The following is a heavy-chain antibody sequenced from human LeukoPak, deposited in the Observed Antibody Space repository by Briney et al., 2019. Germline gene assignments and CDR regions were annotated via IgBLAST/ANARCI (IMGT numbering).Heavy chain of an antibody. Sequence: SETLSLTCAVYGGSFSGYYWSWIRQPPGKGLEWIGEIYHSGSTNYNPSLKSRVTISVDKSKNQFSLKLGSVTAADTAVYYCARVYWDDSSGYHYGMDVWGQGTTVTVSS. CDR1: GGSFSGYY. J-gene: IGHJ6*02. CDR3: ARVYWDDSSGYHYGMDV. CDR2: IYHSGST. D-gene: IGHD3-22*01. V-gene: IGHV4-34*01.